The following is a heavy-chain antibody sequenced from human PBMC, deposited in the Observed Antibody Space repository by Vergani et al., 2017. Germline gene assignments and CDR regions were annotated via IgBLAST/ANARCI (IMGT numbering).Heavy chain of an antibody. Sequence: EVQLVESGGGLVKPGGPLRLSCAALGFSSRSYSMNWVRQAPGKGLEWVASISGSSSYVFYRDSVEGRFTITRDNAKKSVYLQMNSLRTEDTAVYFCANSVIAGNVGVAYFGMDVWGRGTTVTVSS. CDR2: ISGSSSYV. CDR1: GFSSRSYS. D-gene: IGHD2/OR15-2a*01. CDR3: ANSVIAGNVGVAYFGMDV. J-gene: IGHJ6*02. V-gene: IGHV3-21*02.